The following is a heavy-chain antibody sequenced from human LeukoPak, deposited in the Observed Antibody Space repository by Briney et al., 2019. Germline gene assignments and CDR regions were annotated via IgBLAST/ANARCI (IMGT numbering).Heavy chain of an antibody. D-gene: IGHD2-2*02. J-gene: IGHJ4*02. CDR3: AKDDSPVPAAIHY. CDR1: GFTFSSYS. CDR2: ISSSSSYI. Sequence: GGSLRLSCAASGFTFSSYSMNWVRQAPGKGLEWVSSISSSSSYIYYADSVKGRFTISRDNAKNSLYLQMNSLRAEDTAVYYCAKDDSPVPAAIHYWGQGTLVTVSS. V-gene: IGHV3-21*01.